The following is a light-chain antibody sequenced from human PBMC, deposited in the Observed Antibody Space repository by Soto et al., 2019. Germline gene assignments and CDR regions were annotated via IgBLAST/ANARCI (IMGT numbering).Light chain of an antibody. Sequence: DIQMTQSPSTLSASVGDRVTITCRASQSISSWLAWYQQKPGKAPKLLIYDASSLESGVPSRFSGSRSGTEFTLTISSLQPDDFATYYCQQYNSYPCTFGQGTKVEIK. J-gene: IGKJ1*01. V-gene: IGKV1-5*01. CDR2: DAS. CDR3: QQYNSYPCT. CDR1: QSISSW.